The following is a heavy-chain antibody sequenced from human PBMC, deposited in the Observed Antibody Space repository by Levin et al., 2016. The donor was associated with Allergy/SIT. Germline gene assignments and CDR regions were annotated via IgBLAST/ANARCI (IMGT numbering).Heavy chain of an antibody. V-gene: IGHV3-21*04. Sequence: GESLKISCVASGFTFSSYSMNWVRQAPGKGLEWVSSISSSSSTIYYADSVKGRFTISRDNAKNSLYLQMNSLRAEDTAVYYCARDSPHGYYYHSSGYSCPNDYWGQGTLVAVSS. D-gene: IGHD3-22*01. CDR2: ISSSSSTI. CDR3: ARDSPHGYYYHSSGYSCPNDY. J-gene: IGHJ4*02. CDR1: GFTFSSYS.